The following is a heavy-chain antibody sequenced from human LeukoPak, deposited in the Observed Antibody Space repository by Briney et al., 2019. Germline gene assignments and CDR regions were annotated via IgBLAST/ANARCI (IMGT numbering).Heavy chain of an antibody. D-gene: IGHD2-15*01. CDR2: IGTAGDA. V-gene: IGHV3-13*04. J-gene: IGHJ4*02. CDR3: ARATVGLDY. CDR1: GFTFSSYD. Sequence: GGSLRLSCAASGFTFSSYDMHWVRQATGKGLEWVSTIGTAGDAYYSGSVKGRFTISRENAKNALYLQMNSLRAGDTAVYYCARATVGLDYWGQGTLVTVSS.